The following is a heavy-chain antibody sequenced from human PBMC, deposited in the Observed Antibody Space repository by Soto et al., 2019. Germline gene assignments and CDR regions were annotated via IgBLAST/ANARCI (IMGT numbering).Heavy chain of an antibody. J-gene: IGHJ6*02. CDR2: ISWNSGSI. D-gene: IGHD3-10*01. CDR1: GFTFDDYA. CDR3: AKDLCGSGDYYYGMDV. V-gene: IGHV3-9*01. Sequence: EVQLVESGGGLVQPGRSLRLSCAASGFTFDDYAMHWVRQAPGKGLEWVSGISWNSGSIGYADSVKGRFTISRDNAKNSLYLQMNSLRADDTALYYCAKDLCGSGDYYYGMDVWGQGTTVTVSS.